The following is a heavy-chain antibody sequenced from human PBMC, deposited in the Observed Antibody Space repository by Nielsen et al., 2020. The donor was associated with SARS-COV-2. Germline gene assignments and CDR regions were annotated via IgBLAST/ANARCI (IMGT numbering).Heavy chain of an antibody. Sequence: WARQPPGKGLEWIGSIYHSGSAYYTPSLKNRVTMSVDTSKNQFSLKLSSVTAADTAVYYCARQPYSAYQLDFWGQGTLVAVS. D-gene: IGHD5-12*01. J-gene: IGHJ4*02. CDR3: ARQPYSAYQLDF. V-gene: IGHV4-39*01. CDR2: IYHSGSA.